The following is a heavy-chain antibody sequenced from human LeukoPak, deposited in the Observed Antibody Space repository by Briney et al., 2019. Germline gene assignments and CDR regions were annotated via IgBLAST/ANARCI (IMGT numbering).Heavy chain of an antibody. V-gene: IGHV3-30*01. J-gene: IGHJ3*02. CDR3: ARDSRVAFDI. Sequence: GALGLSCAASGFPFNSYAMQWGRPAPGEGLEGVAVISYDGSNKYYADSVKGRFTISRDNSKNTLYLQMNSLRAEDTAVYYCARDSRVAFDIWGQGTMVTVSS. D-gene: IGHD3-10*01. CDR2: ISYDGSNK. CDR1: GFPFNSYA.